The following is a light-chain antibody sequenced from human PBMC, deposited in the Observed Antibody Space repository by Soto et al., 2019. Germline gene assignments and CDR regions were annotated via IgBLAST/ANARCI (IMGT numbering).Light chain of an antibody. CDR3: QQYNNWPT. V-gene: IGKV3-15*01. CDR2: GAS. CDR1: QSVNSN. Sequence: EIVMTQSPATLSVSPGERATLSCRASQSVNSNLAWYQQKPGQAPRLLIYGASTRATGVPARFSGSVSGTEFTLTVSSLQSEYFAVYFCQQYNNWPTFGQGTKVEIK. J-gene: IGKJ1*01.